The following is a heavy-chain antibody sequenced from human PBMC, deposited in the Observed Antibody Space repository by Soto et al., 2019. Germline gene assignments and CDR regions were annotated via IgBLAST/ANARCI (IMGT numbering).Heavy chain of an antibody. D-gene: IGHD3-10*01. Sequence: GGSLRLSCAASGFNFSGHCIRWVRQAPGKGLEWVANIKQDGSEKYYVDSVKGRFTISRDNAKNSLYLQMNSLRAEDTVVYYCARDSTMRGFDYWGQGTQVTVSS. J-gene: IGHJ4*02. CDR1: GFNFSGHC. CDR2: IKQDGSEK. CDR3: ARDSTMRGFDY. V-gene: IGHV3-7*01.